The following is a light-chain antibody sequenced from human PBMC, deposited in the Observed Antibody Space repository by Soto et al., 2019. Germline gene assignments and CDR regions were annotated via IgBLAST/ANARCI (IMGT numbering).Light chain of an antibody. Sequence: QSALPQPRSVSGSPGQAVTFSCAGTNSDVGAYNYVSWYRQHPGKAPKVIIYDVSKRPSGVPDRFSGSKSGNTASLTISGLQADDEAYYFCSSFAGSYTHVFGTGTKLTVL. V-gene: IGLV2-11*01. CDR1: NSDVGAYNY. CDR2: DVS. CDR3: SSFAGSYTHV. J-gene: IGLJ1*01.